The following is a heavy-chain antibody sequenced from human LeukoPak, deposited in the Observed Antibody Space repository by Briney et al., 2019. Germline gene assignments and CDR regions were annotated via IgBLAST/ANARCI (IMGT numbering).Heavy chain of an antibody. CDR1: GGSFSGYY. Sequence: SETLSLTCAVYGGSFSGYYWSWIRQPPGKGLERIGEINHSGSTNYNPSLKSRVTISVDTSKNQFSLKLSSVTAADTAVYYCARGRFGELFFDYWGQGTLVTVSS. V-gene: IGHV4-34*01. D-gene: IGHD3-10*01. CDR2: INHSGST. J-gene: IGHJ4*02. CDR3: ARGRFGELFFDY.